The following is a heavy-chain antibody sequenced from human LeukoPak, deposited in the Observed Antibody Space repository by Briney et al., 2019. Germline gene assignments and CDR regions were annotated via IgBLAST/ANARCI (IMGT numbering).Heavy chain of an antibody. V-gene: IGHV4-4*07. CDR3: ASDFGY. D-gene: IGHD3-10*01. CDR2: IYTSGST. Sequence: SETLSLTCTVSGGSISTDYWTWVRQPAGKGLEWIGLIYTSGSTKYNPSLKSRVTISLATSRNQFSLRLTSVTAADTAVYYCASDFGYWGQGTLVTVSS. CDR1: GGSISTDY. J-gene: IGHJ4*02.